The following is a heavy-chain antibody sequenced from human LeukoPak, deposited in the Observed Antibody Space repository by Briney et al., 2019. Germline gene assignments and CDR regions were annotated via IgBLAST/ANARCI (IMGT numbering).Heavy chain of an antibody. D-gene: IGHD2-8*01. Sequence: GGSLRLSCAASGFTLSSYSMYWVRQAPGKGLEWVSSISSSSSYIYYADSVKGRFTIPRDNAKNSLYLQMNSLRAEDTAVYYCARDSPNIINWFDPWGQGTLVTVSS. CDR3: ARDSPNIINWFDP. V-gene: IGHV3-21*01. CDR2: ISSSSSYI. J-gene: IGHJ5*02. CDR1: GFTLSSYS.